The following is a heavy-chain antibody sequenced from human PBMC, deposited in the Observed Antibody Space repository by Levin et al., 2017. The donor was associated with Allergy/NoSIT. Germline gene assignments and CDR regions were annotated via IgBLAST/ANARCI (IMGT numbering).Heavy chain of an antibody. CDR3: ARGLGYSSSWYFLSSNWFDP. D-gene: IGHD6-13*01. V-gene: IGHV1-46*01. CDR2: INPSGGST. J-gene: IGHJ5*02. CDR1: GYTFTSYY. Sequence: AASVKVSCKASGYTFTSYYMHWVRQAPGQGLEWMGIINPSGGSTSYAQKFQGRVTMTRDTSTSTVYMELSSLRSEDTAVYYCARGLGYSSSWYFLSSNWFDPWGQGTLVTVSS.